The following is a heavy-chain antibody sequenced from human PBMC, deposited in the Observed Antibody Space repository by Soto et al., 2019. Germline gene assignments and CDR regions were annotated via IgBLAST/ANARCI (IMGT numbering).Heavy chain of an antibody. Sequence: SETLSLTCTVSGGSISSGGYYWSWIRQHPGKGLEWIGYIYYSGSTYYNPSLKSRVTISVDTSKNQFSLKLSSVTAADTVVYYCARDSDRPTVTGWFDPWGQGTLVTVSS. J-gene: IGHJ5*02. V-gene: IGHV4-31*03. CDR2: IYYSGST. D-gene: IGHD4-17*01. CDR3: ARDSDRPTVTGWFDP. CDR1: GGSISSGGYY.